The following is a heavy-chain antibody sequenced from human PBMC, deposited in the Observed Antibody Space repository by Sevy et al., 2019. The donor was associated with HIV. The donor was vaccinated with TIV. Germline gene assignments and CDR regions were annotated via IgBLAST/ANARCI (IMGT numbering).Heavy chain of an antibody. J-gene: IGHJ6*02. CDR1: GFTFGDYA. CDR2: IRSKAYVGTA. V-gene: IGHV3-49*03. Sequence: GGSLRLSCTASGFTFGDYAMSWFRQAPGKGLEWVGFIRSKAYVGTAGYAASVKGRFTISRDDSKSIAYLQMNSLKTEDTAVYYCTREQGYCSSTSCYGGYYYYGMDVWGQGTTVTVSS. D-gene: IGHD2-2*01. CDR3: TREQGYCSSTSCYGGYYYYGMDV.